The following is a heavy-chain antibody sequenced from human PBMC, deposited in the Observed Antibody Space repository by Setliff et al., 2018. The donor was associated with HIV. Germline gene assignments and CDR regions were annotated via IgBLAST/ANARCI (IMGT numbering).Heavy chain of an antibody. CDR2: IYYSGSTT. CDR1: GGSISSHY. J-gene: IGHJ4*02. Sequence: PSETLSLTCTVSGGSISSHYWSWIRQSPGEGLEWIGSIYYSGSTTNYNPSLKSRVTISVDTSKNQFSLKLSSVTAADTAVYYCARRSGWSEDYWGQGTLVTVSS. V-gene: IGHV4-59*08. CDR3: ARRSGWSEDY. D-gene: IGHD6-19*01.